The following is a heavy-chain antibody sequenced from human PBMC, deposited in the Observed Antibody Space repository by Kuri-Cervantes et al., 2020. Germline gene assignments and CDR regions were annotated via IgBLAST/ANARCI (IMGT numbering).Heavy chain of an antibody. J-gene: IGHJ4*02. CDR2: IYYSGST. Sequence: GSLRLSCTVSGGSISSSSYYWGRIRQPPGKGREWIGSIYYSGSTYYNPSLKSRVTISVDTSKNQFSLKLSSMTAADTAVYYCARHGTSYGSGSPEIDYWGQGTLVTVSS. CDR1: GGSISSSSYY. D-gene: IGHD3-10*01. CDR3: ARHGTSYGSGSPEIDY. V-gene: IGHV4-39*01.